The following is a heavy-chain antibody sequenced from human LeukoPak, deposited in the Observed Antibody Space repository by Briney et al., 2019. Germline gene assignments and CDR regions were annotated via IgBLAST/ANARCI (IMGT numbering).Heavy chain of an antibody. J-gene: IGHJ4*02. V-gene: IGHV4-34*01. Sequence: SETLSLTCAVYGGSFSGYYWSWIRQPPGKGLEWIGEINHSGSTNYNPSLKSRVTISVDTSKIQFSLKLSSVTAADTAVYYCARAYYGDVDYWGQGTLVTVSS. CDR2: INHSGST. D-gene: IGHD4-17*01. CDR3: ARAYYGDVDY. CDR1: GGSFSGYY.